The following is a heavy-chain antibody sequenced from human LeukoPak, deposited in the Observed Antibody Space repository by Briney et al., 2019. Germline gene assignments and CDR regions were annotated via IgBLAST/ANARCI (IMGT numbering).Heavy chain of an antibody. Sequence: PGGSLRLSCAASGFSFRDYWMSWVRQAPGNGLEWVADIEPDGSGKTYVDSVKGRFTISRDNAQQSLYLQMDTLTAEDTAVYYCVTSWVRQQRDFWGQGTLVTVSS. CDR1: GFSFRDYW. CDR2: IEPDGSGK. J-gene: IGHJ4*02. V-gene: IGHV3-7*01. D-gene: IGHD3-10*01. CDR3: VTSWVRQQRDF.